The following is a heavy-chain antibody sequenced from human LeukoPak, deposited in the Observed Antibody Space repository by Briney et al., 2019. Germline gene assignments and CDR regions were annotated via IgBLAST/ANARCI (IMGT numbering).Heavy chain of an antibody. Sequence: PSETLSLTCTVSGGSISSYCWSWIRQPPGKGLEWIGYIYYSGSTNYNPSLKSRVTISVDTSKNQFSLKLSSVTAADTAVYYCARVRIAAAGTLWFDPWGQGTLVTVSS. V-gene: IGHV4-59*01. J-gene: IGHJ5*02. D-gene: IGHD6-13*01. CDR1: GGSISSYC. CDR3: ARVRIAAAGTLWFDP. CDR2: IYYSGST.